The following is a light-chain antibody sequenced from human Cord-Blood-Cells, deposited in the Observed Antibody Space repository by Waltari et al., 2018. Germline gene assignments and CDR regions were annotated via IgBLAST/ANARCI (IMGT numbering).Light chain of an antibody. J-gene: IGLJ1*01. V-gene: IGLV2-11*02. CDR3: CSYAGSYTHYV. CDR2: DVN. Sequence: QSALTQPRSVSGSSGQSVTISCTGTRRAVGGYNYVSGSQQHPDKAPKLLIYDVNKRPSGVPDRFSGSKSGNTASLTISGLQAEDEADYYCCSYAGSYTHYVFGTGTKVTVL. CDR1: RRAVGGYNY.